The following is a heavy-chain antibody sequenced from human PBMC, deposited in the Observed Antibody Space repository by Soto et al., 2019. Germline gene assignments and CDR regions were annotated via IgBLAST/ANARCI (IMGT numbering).Heavy chain of an antibody. J-gene: IGHJ6*02. CDR1: GYTFTSYA. D-gene: IGHD1-26*01. CDR3: ARRPIVEDSLDV. V-gene: IGHV1-3*01. Sequence: QVQLVQSGAEVKKPGASVKVSCKASGYTFTSYAMHWVRQAPGQRLEWMGWINAGNGNTKYSQKFQGRVTITRDTSASTAYMELSSLRSEDTAVYYCARRPIVEDSLDVWGQGTTVTVSS. CDR2: INAGNGNT.